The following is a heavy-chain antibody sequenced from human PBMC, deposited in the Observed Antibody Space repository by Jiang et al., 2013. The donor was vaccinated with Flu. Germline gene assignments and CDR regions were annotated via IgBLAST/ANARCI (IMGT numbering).Heavy chain of an antibody. Sequence: GSGLVKPSETLSLTCTVSGGSISSSSYYWGWIRQPPGKGLEWIGSIYYSGSTHYNPSLKSRVTISVDTSKNQFSLKLSSVTAADTAVYYCARVTPGYCSGGSCSLYYFDYWGQGTLVTVSS. V-gene: IGHV4-39*07. J-gene: IGHJ4*02. CDR2: IYYSGST. D-gene: IGHD2-15*01. CDR1: GGSISSSSYY. CDR3: ARVTPGYCSGGSCSLYYFDY.